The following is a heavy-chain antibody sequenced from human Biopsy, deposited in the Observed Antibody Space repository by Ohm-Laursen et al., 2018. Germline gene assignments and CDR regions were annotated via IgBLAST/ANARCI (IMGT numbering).Heavy chain of an antibody. CDR2: INHRGRS. Sequence: TLSLTCAVSGESFSDYYWSWIRQSPGKGLEWIGEINHRGRSSYSPSLQSRATISVDTSKNQFSLKVISVTAADTAVYYCARLTGDPSYWGQGILVTVSS. CDR3: ARLTGDPSY. CDR1: GESFSDYY. J-gene: IGHJ4*02. D-gene: IGHD7-27*01. V-gene: IGHV4-34*01.